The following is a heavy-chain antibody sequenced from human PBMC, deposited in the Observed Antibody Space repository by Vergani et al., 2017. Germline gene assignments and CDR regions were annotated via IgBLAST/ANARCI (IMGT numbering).Heavy chain of an antibody. CDR1: GGSISSGSYY. J-gene: IGHJ6*02. CDR3: ARDPLXSTTWPFLLLEMDV. Sequence: QVQLQESGPGLVRPSQTLSLTCTVSGGSISSGSYYWSWFRPPAGKGLDWIGRFYTGGGTSYNPSLKSRDTFSVDTSKNQFSLQLSSVTAADTAVYYCARDPLXSTTWPFLLLEMDVWGQGTTVTVSS. CDR2: FYTGGGT. D-gene: IGHD6-13*01. V-gene: IGHV4-61*02.